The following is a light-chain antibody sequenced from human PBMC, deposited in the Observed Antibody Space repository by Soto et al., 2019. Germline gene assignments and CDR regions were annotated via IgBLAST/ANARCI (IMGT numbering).Light chain of an antibody. CDR2: AAS. J-gene: IGKJ5*01. CDR3: QQYNNWPPWT. Sequence: EIVMTQSPATLSVSPGERATLSCRASQSVSSNLAWYQQKPGRAPRLLVYAASTRATGIPARFSGSGSGTELTLTISSLQSEDFAVYYCQQYNNWPPWTFGQGTRLEIK. V-gene: IGKV3-15*01. CDR1: QSVSSN.